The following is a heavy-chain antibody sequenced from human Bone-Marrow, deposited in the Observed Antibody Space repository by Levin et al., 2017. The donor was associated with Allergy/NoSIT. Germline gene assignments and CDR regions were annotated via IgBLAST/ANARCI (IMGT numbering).Heavy chain of an antibody. J-gene: IGHJ6*02. CDR2: MNPNSGNT. V-gene: IGHV1-8*01. Sequence: ASVKVSCKASGYTFTSYDINWVRQATGQGLEWMGWMNPNSGNTGYAQKFQGRVTMTRNTSISTAYMELSSLRSEDTAVYYCARGRKNLWSSHMITFGGVPYYYYGMDVWGQGTTVTVSS. D-gene: IGHD3-16*01. CDR1: GYTFTSYD. CDR3: ARGRKNLWSSHMITFGGVPYYYYGMDV.